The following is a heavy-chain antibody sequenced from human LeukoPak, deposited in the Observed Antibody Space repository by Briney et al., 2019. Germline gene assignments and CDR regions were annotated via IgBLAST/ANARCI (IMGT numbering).Heavy chain of an antibody. D-gene: IGHD6-19*01. J-gene: IGHJ4*02. Sequence: GGSLRPSCAASGFTFSSYAMSWVRQAPGKGLEWVSAISGSGGSTYYTDSVKGRFTISRDNSKNTLYLQMNSLRAEDTAVYYCAKGGLPEQWLVPLPFAYWGQGTLVTVSS. CDR2: ISGSGGST. V-gene: IGHV3-23*01. CDR3: AKGGLPEQWLVPLPFAY. CDR1: GFTFSSYA.